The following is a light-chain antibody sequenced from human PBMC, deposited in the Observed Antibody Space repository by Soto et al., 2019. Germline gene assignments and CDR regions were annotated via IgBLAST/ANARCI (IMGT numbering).Light chain of an antibody. Sequence: DIQMTQSPSSLSASVGDRVTITCRASQAINNYVAWFQQKPGEAPKSLIYAASRLRSGVPSKFSGSGSGTDFTLNISNLQTDDVATYYCQQYNSYPVTFGQGTRLEI. CDR1: QAINNY. CDR3: QQYNSYPVT. V-gene: IGKV1-16*02. J-gene: IGKJ5*01. CDR2: AAS.